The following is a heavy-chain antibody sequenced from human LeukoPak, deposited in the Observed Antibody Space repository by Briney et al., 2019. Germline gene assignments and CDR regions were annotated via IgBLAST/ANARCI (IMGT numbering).Heavy chain of an antibody. D-gene: IGHD6-19*01. CDR1: GFTFSNYG. CDR2: ISYDGTSK. V-gene: IGHV3-30*18. J-gene: IGHJ5*02. CDR3: AKDAPLQGLWAVAGYH. Sequence: GGSLRLSCADSGFTFSNYGMHWVRQAPGKGLDWVAVISYDGTSKYYADSVKGRFTISRDNSRNTLYLQMNSLTVDDSGIYYCAKDAPLQGLWAVAGYHWGQGTPVTVSS.